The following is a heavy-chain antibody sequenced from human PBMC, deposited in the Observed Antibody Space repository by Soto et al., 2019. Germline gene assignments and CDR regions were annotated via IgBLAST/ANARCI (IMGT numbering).Heavy chain of an antibody. Sequence: PEGSLRGSCAASGFPLSSYKMNWVRQAPGKGLEWVSYISSSGSTIYYPDSVKGRFTISRDNAENSLYLQMNSLRAEDTAIYYCATHARDYWGQGTLVTVSS. V-gene: IGHV3-48*03. J-gene: IGHJ4*02. CDR3: ATHARDY. CDR2: ISSSGSTI. CDR1: GFPLSSYK.